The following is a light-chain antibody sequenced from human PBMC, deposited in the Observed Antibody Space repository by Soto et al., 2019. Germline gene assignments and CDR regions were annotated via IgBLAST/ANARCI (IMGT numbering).Light chain of an antibody. CDR2: SNT. CDR1: SSNIGRGYD. CDR3: QSYDSSLTGWV. V-gene: IGLV1-40*01. J-gene: IGLJ2*01. Sequence: QLVLTQPPSVSGAPGQRVTISCTGSSSNIGRGYDVHWYQQLPGTAPKLLIYSNTNRPSGVPDRFSGSKSGTSASLDITALQTVDEADYYCQSYDSSLTGWVFGGGTKLTVL.